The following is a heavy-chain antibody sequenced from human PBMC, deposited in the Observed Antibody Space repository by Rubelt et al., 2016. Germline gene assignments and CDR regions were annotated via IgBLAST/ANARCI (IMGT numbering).Heavy chain of an antibody. CDR1: GYTFTSYG. V-gene: IGHV1-18*01. CDR3: ARDLGSDSSSFGAFDI. D-gene: IGHD6-13*01. CDR2: ISAYNGNT. Sequence: QVQLVQSGAEVKKPGASVKVSCKASGYTFTSYGISWVRQAPGQGLEWMGWISAYNGNTNYAQKLQGSVTMTNDTATTTAYRGLRSLRSDDTAVYYCARDLGSDSSSFGAFDIWGQGTMVTVSS. J-gene: IGHJ3*02.